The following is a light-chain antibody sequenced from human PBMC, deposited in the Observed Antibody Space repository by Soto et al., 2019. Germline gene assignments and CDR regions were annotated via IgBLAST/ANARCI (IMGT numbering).Light chain of an antibody. CDR1: QTVGTY. CDR3: QQHNQWPIT. Sequence: EIVLTQSPATLSVSPGDTASLSCRASQTVGTYLAWYQQKPGQAPRLLIYHASTRATGIPARFSGSGSGTEFTLTINSLQSVDSAVYSCQQHNQWPITFGQGTRLEIK. V-gene: IGKV3-15*01. CDR2: HAS. J-gene: IGKJ5*01.